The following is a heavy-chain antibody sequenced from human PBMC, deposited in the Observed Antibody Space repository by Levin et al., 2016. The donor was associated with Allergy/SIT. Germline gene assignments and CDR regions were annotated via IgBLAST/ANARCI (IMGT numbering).Heavy chain of an antibody. J-gene: IGHJ4*02. CDR1: GFTFSNYA. CDR2: ITGSGDIT. V-gene: IGHV3-23*01. Sequence: GGSLRLSCAASGFTFSNYAMSWVRQAPRKGLEWVSAITGSGDITVYADSVKGRFTISRDSSTNTLYLQMNSLRAEDTAVYYCAKRATMAAFDYWGQGTLVTVSS. D-gene: IGHD5-24*01. CDR3: AKRATMAAFDY.